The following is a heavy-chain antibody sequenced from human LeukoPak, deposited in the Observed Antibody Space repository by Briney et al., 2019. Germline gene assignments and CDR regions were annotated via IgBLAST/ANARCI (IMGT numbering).Heavy chain of an antibody. J-gene: IGHJ4*02. CDR2: FDPEDGET. Sequence: GASVKVSCKVSGYTLTELSMHWVRQAPGKGLEWMGGFDPEDGETIYAQKFQGRVTMTEDTSTDTAYMELSSLRSEDTAVYYCATEKTFALTFDRGASYYFDYWGQGTLVTVSS. CDR1: GYTLTELS. D-gene: IGHD3-10*01. CDR3: ATEKTFALTFDRGASYYFDY. V-gene: IGHV1-24*01.